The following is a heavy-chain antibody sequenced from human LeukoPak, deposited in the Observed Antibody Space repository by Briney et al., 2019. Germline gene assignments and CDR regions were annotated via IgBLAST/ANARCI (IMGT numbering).Heavy chain of an antibody. CDR3: AKGRDYGDTKDAFDI. CDR2: ISGSGGST. J-gene: IGHJ3*02. CDR1: GFTFSSYA. D-gene: IGHD4-17*01. Sequence: GGTLRLSCAASGFTFSSYAMSRLRQAPGKGLEWCSDISGSGGSTYYADSVKGRFTISRDNAKNTLYLQMNSLRAEDTAVYYCAKGRDYGDTKDAFDIWGQGTMVTVSS. V-gene: IGHV3-23*01.